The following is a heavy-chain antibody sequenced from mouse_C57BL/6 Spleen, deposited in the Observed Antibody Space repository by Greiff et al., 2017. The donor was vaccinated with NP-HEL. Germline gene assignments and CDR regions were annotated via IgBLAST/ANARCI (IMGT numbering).Heavy chain of an antibody. V-gene: IGHV2-2*01. Sequence: QVQLKQSGPGLVQPSQSLSITCTGSGFSLTSYGVHWVRQSPGKGLEWLGVIWSGGSTDYNAAFISRLSISKDNSKSQVFFKMNSLQADDTAIYYCARKIVTPYYAMDYWGQGTSVTVSS. D-gene: IGHD2-5*01. J-gene: IGHJ4*01. CDR2: IWSGGST. CDR1: GFSLTSYG. CDR3: ARKIVTPYYAMDY.